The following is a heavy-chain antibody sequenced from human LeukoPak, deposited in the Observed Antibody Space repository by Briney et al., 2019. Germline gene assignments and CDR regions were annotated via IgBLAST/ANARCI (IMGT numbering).Heavy chain of an antibody. V-gene: IGHV3-74*01. CDR3: ARSAGAGDYFDY. CDR2: INSDETRI. Sequence: GGSLRLSCAASGFTFSTYWMHWVRQVPGKGLVWVSRINSDETRINYADSVKGRFTISRDNAKNSLYLQMNSLRAEDTAVYYCARSAGAGDYFDYWGQGTLVTVSS. CDR1: GFTFSTYW. J-gene: IGHJ4*02. D-gene: IGHD1-26*01.